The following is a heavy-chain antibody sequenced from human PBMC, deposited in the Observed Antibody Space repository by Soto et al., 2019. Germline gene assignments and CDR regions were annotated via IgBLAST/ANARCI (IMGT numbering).Heavy chain of an antibody. D-gene: IGHD3-3*01. J-gene: IGHJ5*02. Sequence: QVHLQQSGPGLVNPSETLSLTCTVSGGSMSSYYWPWIRQPAGKGLEWIGRVYSSGGTHYNPSLTIRLTISLHTSYNQFSWRLLSVAAADTAVYYSARGHRFPDLFDHWGQGTLVTVSS. V-gene: IGHV4-4*07. CDR2: VYSSGGT. CDR1: GGSMSSYY. CDR3: ARGHRFPDLFDH.